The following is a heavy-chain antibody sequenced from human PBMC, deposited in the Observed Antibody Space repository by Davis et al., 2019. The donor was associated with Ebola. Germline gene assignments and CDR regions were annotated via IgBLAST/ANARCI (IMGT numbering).Heavy chain of an antibody. Sequence: ASVKVSCKTSGDIFTTYTVNRLRQAPGQGLEWMGWISAYNGNTNYAQKLQGRVTMTTDTSTSTAYMELRSLRSDDTAVYYCARDRRGAMDSGSYYPLGYWGQGTLVTVSS. CDR3: ARDRRGAMDSGSYYPLGY. V-gene: IGHV1-18*01. CDR2: ISAYNGNT. CDR1: GDIFTTYT. J-gene: IGHJ4*02. D-gene: IGHD1-26*01.